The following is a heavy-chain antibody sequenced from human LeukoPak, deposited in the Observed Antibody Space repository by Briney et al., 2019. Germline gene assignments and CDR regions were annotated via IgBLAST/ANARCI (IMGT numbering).Heavy chain of an antibody. CDR2: INHSGST. CDR1: GGSFSGYY. J-gene: IGHJ6*02. D-gene: IGHD3-16*02. V-gene: IGHV4-34*01. Sequence: SETLSLTCAVYGGSFSGYYWSWIRQPPGKGLEWIGEINHSGSTNYNPSLKSRVTISVDTSKNQFSLKLSSVTAADTAVYYCARHILEYDYVWGSYRYPAGMDVWGQGTTVTVSS. CDR3: ARHILEYDYVWGSYRYPAGMDV.